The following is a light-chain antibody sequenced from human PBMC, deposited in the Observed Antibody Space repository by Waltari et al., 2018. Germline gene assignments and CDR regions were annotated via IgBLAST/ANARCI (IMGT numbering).Light chain of an antibody. V-gene: IGLV1-44*01. CDR3: AAWDDSLNGWV. J-gene: IGLJ3*02. CDR2: SNN. CDR1: SPNIGSNT. Sequence: QSVLTQPPSASGTPGQRVTISCSGGSPNIGSNTLNWYQQLPGTAPKLLIYSNNQRPSGVPDRFSGSKSGTSASLAISGLQSEDEADYYCAAWDDSLNGWVFGGGTKLTVL.